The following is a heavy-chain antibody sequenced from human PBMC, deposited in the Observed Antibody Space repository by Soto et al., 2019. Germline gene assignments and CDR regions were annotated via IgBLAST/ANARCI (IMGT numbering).Heavy chain of an antibody. J-gene: IGHJ4*02. V-gene: IGHV4-39*01. CDR3: AGSSGWSFFDY. Sequence: SETRSLTCPVSGGSISSSSYYWGWIRQPPGQGLEWIGSIYYSGSTYYNPSLKSRVTISVDTSKNQFSLKLSSVTAADTAVYYCAGSSGWSFFDYWGQGTLVTVSS. CDR2: IYYSGST. CDR1: GGSISSSSYY. D-gene: IGHD6-19*01.